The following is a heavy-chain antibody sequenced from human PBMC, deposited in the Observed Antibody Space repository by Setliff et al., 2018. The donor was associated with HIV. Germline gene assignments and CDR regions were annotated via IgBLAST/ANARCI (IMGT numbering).Heavy chain of an antibody. CDR3: ARLRVSSSSQTFDH. D-gene: IGHD6-6*01. V-gene: IGHV4-59*01. Sequence: SETLSLTCTVSGGPFSSTSWSWIRQFPGQGLEWIGYMYYSGNTNYNPSLKSRVTISIDTSKNRFFLKLNSVTAADTAIYYCARLRVSSSSQTFDHWGQGILVTVSS. J-gene: IGHJ4*02. CDR2: MYYSGNT. CDR1: GGPFSSTS.